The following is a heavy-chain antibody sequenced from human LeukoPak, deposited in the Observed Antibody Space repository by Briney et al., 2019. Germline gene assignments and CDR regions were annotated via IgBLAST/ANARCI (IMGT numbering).Heavy chain of an antibody. V-gene: IGHV3-66*02. D-gene: IGHD1-26*01. Sequence: GGSLRLSCAASGFTVSDNYMSWVRQAPGKGLEWVSVIYSDGSTYYADSVKGRFTISRENSKNTLYLQMNSLRTDDTAVYYFAGGGRGRGSADWGQGILVSVSS. CDR2: IYSDGST. J-gene: IGHJ4*02. CDR1: GFTVSDNY. CDR3: AGGGRGRGSAD.